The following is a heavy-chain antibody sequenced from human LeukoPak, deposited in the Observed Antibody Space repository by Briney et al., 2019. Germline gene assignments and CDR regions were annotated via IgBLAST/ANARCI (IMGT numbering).Heavy chain of an antibody. CDR1: GDSVSSNSAA. Sequence: SQTLSLTCAISGDSVSSNSAAWNWIRQSPSRGLEWLGRTYYRSKWYNDYAVSVKSRITINPDTSKNQFSLQLNSVTPEDTAVYYCARALGQWLVYHYYYYYMDVWGKGTTVTISS. CDR3: ARALGQWLVYHYYYYYMDV. CDR2: TYYRSKWYN. J-gene: IGHJ6*03. D-gene: IGHD6-19*01. V-gene: IGHV6-1*01.